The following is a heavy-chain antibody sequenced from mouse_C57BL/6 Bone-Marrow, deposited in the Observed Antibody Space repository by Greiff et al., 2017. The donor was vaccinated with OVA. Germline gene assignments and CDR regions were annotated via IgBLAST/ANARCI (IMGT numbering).Heavy chain of an antibody. CDR3: ARYPYAMDY. J-gene: IGHJ4*01. Sequence: QVQLQQPGAELVRPGSSVKLSCKASGYTFTSYWMHWVKQRPIQGLEWIGNIDPSDSETHYNQKFKDKAILTADKSSSTAYMQLSSLTSEDSAVYSCARYPYAMDYWGQGTSVTVSS. CDR1: GYTFTSYW. V-gene: IGHV1-52*01. CDR2: IDPSDSET.